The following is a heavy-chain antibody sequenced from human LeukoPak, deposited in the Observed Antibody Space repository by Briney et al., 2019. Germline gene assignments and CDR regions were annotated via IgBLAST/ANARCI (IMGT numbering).Heavy chain of an antibody. CDR1: GFTFSTYG. CDR3: ERGYDSNPSYYYYMDV. J-gene: IGHJ6*03. D-gene: IGHD2-15*01. V-gene: IGHV3-30*03. CDR2: ISCDGSNE. Sequence: GGSLRLSCAAPGFTFSTYGMHWVRQAADKVLGLVSIISCDGSNEYYADYVQGRLTISTDNSKNTLYIQMNSLRAEDTAVYYCERGYDSNPSYYYYMDVWGKGPRAMVSS.